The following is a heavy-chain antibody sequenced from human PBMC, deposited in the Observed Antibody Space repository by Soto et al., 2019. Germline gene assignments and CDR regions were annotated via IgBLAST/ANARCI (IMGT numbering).Heavy chain of an antibody. CDR1: GYTFTKYD. CDR2: ISPNSGRP. Sequence: VASVKVSCKASGYTFTKYDISWVRQAPGQGLEWLGLISPNSGRPSYAQKFECRVTMTTDTSTTTAYLELRSLRSDDTAAYYCVRQYYDFWTDYPDFDYWGQGTLVTVSS. V-gene: IGHV1-18*04. J-gene: IGHJ4*02. CDR3: VRQYYDFWTDYPDFDY. D-gene: IGHD3-3*01.